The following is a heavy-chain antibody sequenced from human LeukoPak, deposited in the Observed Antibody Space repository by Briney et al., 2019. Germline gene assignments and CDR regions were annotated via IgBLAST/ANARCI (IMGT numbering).Heavy chain of an antibody. CDR2: INHSGST. Sequence: PSETLSLTCAVYGGSFSGYYWSWIRQPPGKGLEWIGEINHSGSTNYNPSLKSRVTISVDTSKNQFSLKLSSVTAADTAVYYCAGLPNVVVPAKAYYYYGMDVWGQGTTVTVSS. J-gene: IGHJ6*02. D-gene: IGHD2-2*01. CDR3: AGLPNVVVPAKAYYYYGMDV. CDR1: GGSFSGYY. V-gene: IGHV4-34*01.